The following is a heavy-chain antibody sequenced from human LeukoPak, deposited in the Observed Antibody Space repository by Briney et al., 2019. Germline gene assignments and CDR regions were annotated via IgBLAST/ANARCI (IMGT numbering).Heavy chain of an antibody. CDR2: IYTSGST. Sequence: NPSETLSLTCTVSGGSISSGSYYWGWIRQPAGKGLEWIGRIYTSGSTNYNPSLKGRVTISVDTSKNQSSLKLSSVTAADTAVYYCARDGSAAGYSSRGDYYYMDVWGKGTTVTVSS. J-gene: IGHJ6*03. CDR3: ARDGSAAGYSSRGDYYYMDV. D-gene: IGHD6-13*01. CDR1: GGSISSGSYY. V-gene: IGHV4-61*02.